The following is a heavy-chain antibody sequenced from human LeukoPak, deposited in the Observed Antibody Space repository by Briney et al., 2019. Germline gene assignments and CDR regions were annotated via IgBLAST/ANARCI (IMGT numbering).Heavy chain of an antibody. V-gene: IGHV4-61*02. J-gene: IGHJ4*02. CDR1: GGSTRSSSYY. Sequence: ASETLSLTCTVSGGSTRSSSYYWSWIRQPAGTGLEWIGRIYASGTTNYNPSLKSRVTISVDTSKNQFSLSLSSVSAADTAVYYCAREFTFWGQGILVTVSS. CDR3: AREFTF. D-gene: IGHD3-16*01. CDR2: IYASGTT.